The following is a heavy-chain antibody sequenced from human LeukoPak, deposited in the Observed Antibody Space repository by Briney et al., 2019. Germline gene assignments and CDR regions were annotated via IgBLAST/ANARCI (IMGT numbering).Heavy chain of an antibody. CDR3: ARGTSLRCYDY. J-gene: IGHJ4*02. V-gene: IGHV4-34*01. CDR1: GGSFSGYY. Sequence: SETLSLTCAVYGGSFSGYYWSWIRQPPGKGLEWIGEINHSGSTNYNPSLKSRVTISVDTSKNQFSLKLSSVTAADTAVYYCARGTSLRCYDYWGQGTLVTVPS. CDR2: INHSGST. D-gene: IGHD4-17*01.